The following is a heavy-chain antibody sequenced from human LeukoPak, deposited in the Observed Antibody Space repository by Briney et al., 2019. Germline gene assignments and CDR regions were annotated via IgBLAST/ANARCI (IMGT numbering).Heavy chain of an antibody. V-gene: IGHV1-24*01. CDR3: ATGSLRYFDWPV. CDR1: GYTLTELS. CDR2: FDPEDGET. Sequence: GSVKVSCKVSGYTLTELSMHWVRQAPGKGLEWMGGFDPEDGETIYAQKFQGRVTMTEDTSTDTAYMELSSLRSEDTAVYYCATGSLRYFDWPVWGKGTTVTVSS. D-gene: IGHD3-9*01. J-gene: IGHJ6*04.